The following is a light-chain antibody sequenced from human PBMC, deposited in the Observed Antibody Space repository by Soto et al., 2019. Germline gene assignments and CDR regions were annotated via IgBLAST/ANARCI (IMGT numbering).Light chain of an antibody. V-gene: IGLV2-14*03. CDR2: DVS. Sequence: QSALTQPASVSGSPGQSITISCTGTTSDVGASNFVSWYQHHPGKVPKLMVYDVSNRPSGVSARFSGSKSGNTASLTISGLQAEDEADYYCSSYTSTNTLVIFGGGTQLTVL. J-gene: IGLJ2*01. CDR3: SSYTSTNTLVI. CDR1: TSDVGASNF.